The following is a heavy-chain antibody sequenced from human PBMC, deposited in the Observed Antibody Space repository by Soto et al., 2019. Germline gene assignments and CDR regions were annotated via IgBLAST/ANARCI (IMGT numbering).Heavy chain of an antibody. CDR2: IYNSGST. J-gene: IGHJ4*02. V-gene: IGHV4-30-4*01. CDR1: GGSISNAFYH. CDR3: ARGPSGDKVDY. D-gene: IGHD1-26*01. Sequence: QVQLQESGPGLVEPSQTLSLTCTVSGGSISNAFYHWSWIRQPPGKGLEWIGHIYNSGSTYSNPSLKSRVTISIDTSKNQFSLKLNSVTAADTAVYYCARGPSGDKVDYWGQGTLVTVSS.